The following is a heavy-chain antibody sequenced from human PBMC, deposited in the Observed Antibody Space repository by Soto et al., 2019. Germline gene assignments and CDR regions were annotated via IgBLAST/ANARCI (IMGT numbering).Heavy chain of an antibody. Sequence: QVQLVQSGAEVKKPGSSVKVSCKASGGTFSSYAISWVRQASGQGLEWMGGIIPIFGTANYAQKFQGRVTITADESTSTAYMELSSLRSEDTAVYYCARAHCSGGSCYSETFDYWGQGTLVTVSS. CDR1: GGTFSSYA. V-gene: IGHV1-69*12. CDR2: IIPIFGTA. CDR3: ARAHCSGGSCYSETFDY. J-gene: IGHJ4*02. D-gene: IGHD2-15*01.